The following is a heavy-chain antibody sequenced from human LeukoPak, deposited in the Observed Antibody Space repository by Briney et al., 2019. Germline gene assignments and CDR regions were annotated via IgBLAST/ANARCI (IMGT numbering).Heavy chain of an antibody. D-gene: IGHD5-24*01. J-gene: IGHJ4*02. CDR2: IYTSGST. V-gene: IGHV4-61*02. CDR1: GGSISSGSYY. CDR3: AREDGYKGFDY. Sequence: SETLSLTCTVSGGSISSGSYYWSWIRQPAGKGLEWIGRIYTSGSTNYNPSLKSRVTISVDTSKNQFSLKLSSVTAADTAVYYCAREDGYKGFDYWGQGTLVTVSS.